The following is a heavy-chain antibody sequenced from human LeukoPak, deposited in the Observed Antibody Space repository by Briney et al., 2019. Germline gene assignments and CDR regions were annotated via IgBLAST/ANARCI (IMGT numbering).Heavy chain of an antibody. CDR2: IYYSGST. V-gene: IGHV4-30-4*07. D-gene: IGHD3-3*01. CDR3: ARVSIFGVVDVYWYFDL. CDR1: GGSISSGGYS. J-gene: IGHJ2*01. Sequence: PSETLSLTCAVSGGSISSGGYSWSWIRQPPGKGLEWIGYIYYSGSTYYNPSLKSRVTISVDTSKNQFSLKLSSVTAADTAVYYCARVSIFGVVDVYWYFDLWGRGTLVTVSS.